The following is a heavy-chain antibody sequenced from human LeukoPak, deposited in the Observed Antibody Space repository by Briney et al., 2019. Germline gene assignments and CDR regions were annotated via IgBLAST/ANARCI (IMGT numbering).Heavy chain of an antibody. Sequence: GGSLRLSCSVSGFTFSSYSMHWVRQARGKGLEWVAFIRYDGSNKYYADSVKVRFTISRDNSKNTLYLQMNSLRAEDTAVYYCAKVIAAAAPRDAFDIWGQGTMVTVSS. CDR3: AKVIAAAAPRDAFDI. CDR1: GFTFSSYS. V-gene: IGHV3-30*02. J-gene: IGHJ3*02. CDR2: IRYDGSNK. D-gene: IGHD6-13*01.